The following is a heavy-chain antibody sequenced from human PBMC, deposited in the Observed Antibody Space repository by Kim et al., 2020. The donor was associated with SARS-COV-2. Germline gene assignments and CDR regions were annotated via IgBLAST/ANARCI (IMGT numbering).Heavy chain of an antibody. CDR3: ARVSQYYGSGSFHYYYYGMDV. D-gene: IGHD3-10*01. CDR1: GGSISSYY. J-gene: IGHJ6*02. V-gene: IGHV4-59*01. Sequence: SETLSLTCTVSGGSISSYYWSWIRQPPGKGLEWIGYIYYSGSTNYNPSLKSRVTISVDTSKNQFSLKLSSVTAADTAVYYCARVSQYYGSGSFHYYYYGMDVWGQGTTVTVSS. CDR2: IYYSGST.